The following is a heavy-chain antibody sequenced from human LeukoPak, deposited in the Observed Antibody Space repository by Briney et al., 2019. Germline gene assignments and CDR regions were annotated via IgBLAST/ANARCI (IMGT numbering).Heavy chain of an antibody. CDR1: GLTFSSYS. D-gene: IGHD2-15*01. CDR2: ISGSGGST. J-gene: IGHJ6*02. Sequence: GGSLRLSCAASGLTFSSYSMNWVRQAPGKGLEWVSAISGSGGSTYCADSVKGRFTISRDNSKNTLYLQMNSLTAADTAVYYCARYPRRSYCSGGSCYYGMDVWGQGTTVTVSS. CDR3: ARYPRRSYCSGGSCYYGMDV. V-gene: IGHV3-23*01.